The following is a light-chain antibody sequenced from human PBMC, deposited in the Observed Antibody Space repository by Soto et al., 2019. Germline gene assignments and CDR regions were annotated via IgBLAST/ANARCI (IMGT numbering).Light chain of an antibody. CDR2: AAS. CDR1: QGISSY. Sequence: AIRMTQSPSSVSASTGDRVTITCRASQGISSYLAWYQQKPGKAPKLLISAASTLQSGVPSRFSGSGSGTDFTLTISRLQSEDFATYYCHQYYSYSYSFGQGTKLEIK. J-gene: IGKJ2*03. V-gene: IGKV1-8*01. CDR3: HQYYSYSYS.